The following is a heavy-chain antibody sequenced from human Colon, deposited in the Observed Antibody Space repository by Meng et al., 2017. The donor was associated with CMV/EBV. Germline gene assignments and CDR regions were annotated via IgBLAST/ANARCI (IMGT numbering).Heavy chain of an antibody. D-gene: IGHD2-21*01. CDR1: GFKFADYG. V-gene: IGHV3-9*01. CDR2: IIWSGGAT. J-gene: IGHJ6*02. CDR3: AKDLAAGLLMIGLKNHGYGMDV. Sequence: GGSLRLSCAASGFKFADYGMHWVRQVPGKGLEWVSGIIWSGGATAYADSVKGRFTISRDNAKNSLYLQMNSLRAEDTALYYCAKDLAAGLLMIGLKNHGYGMDVWGQGTTVTVSS.